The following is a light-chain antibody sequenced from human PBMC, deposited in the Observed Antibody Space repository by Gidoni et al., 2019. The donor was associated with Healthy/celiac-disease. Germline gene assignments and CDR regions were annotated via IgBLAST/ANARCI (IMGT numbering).Light chain of an antibody. Sequence: QSALTQPAAGSGSPGQSITISCTGTSSDVGGYNYVSWYQQHPGKAPKLMIYEVSNRPSGVSNRFSGSKSGHTASLTISGLQAEDEADYYCSSYTSSSTVVFGGGPKLTVL. CDR3: SSYTSSSTVV. J-gene: IGLJ2*01. V-gene: IGLV2-14*01. CDR1: SSDVGGYNY. CDR2: EVS.